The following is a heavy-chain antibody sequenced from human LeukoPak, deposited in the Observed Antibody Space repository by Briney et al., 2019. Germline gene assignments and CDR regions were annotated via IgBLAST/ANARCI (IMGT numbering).Heavy chain of an antibody. CDR2: IYYSGST. J-gene: IGHJ6*02. CDR1: GGSISSYY. V-gene: IGHV4-59*01. D-gene: IGHD3-10*01. Sequence: SETLSLTCTVSGGSISSYYWSWIRQPPGKGLEWIGYIYYSGSTNYNPSLKGRVTISVDTSKNQFPLKLSSVTAADTAVYYCARLRITMVRAYGMDVWGQGTTVTVSS. CDR3: ARLRITMVRAYGMDV.